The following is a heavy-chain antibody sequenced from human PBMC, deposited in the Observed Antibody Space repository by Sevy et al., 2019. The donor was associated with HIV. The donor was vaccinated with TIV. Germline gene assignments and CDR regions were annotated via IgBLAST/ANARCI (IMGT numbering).Heavy chain of an antibody. CDR1: AGSISSSSYY. Sequence: SETLSLTCTVSAGSISSSSYYWGWIRQPPGKGREWIGSIYYSGSTYYNPSLKRRVTISVDTSKDQFSLRLSSVTAADTAGYYCARVPRGYCSGGSCYGWGQGTLVTVSS. CDR2: IYYSGST. V-gene: IGHV4-39*01. D-gene: IGHD2-15*01. CDR3: ARVPRGYCSGGSCYG. J-gene: IGHJ4*02.